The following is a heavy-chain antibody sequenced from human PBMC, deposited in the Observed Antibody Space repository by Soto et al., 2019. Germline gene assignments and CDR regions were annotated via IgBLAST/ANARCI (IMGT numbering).Heavy chain of an antibody. J-gene: IGHJ6*03. Sequence: SETLSLTCTVSGGSISTNSYYWGWIRQAPGKGLEWIGSIYYGGSTFYNPSLKSRVTISVDTSKNQFSLKLSSVTAAETAVYYCARQTNLYYMDVWGKGTTVTVSS. V-gene: IGHV4-39*01. CDR2: IYYGGST. CDR3: ARQTNLYYMDV. CDR1: GGSISTNSYY. D-gene: IGHD1-1*01.